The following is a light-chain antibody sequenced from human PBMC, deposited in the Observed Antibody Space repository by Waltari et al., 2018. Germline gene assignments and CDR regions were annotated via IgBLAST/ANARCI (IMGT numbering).Light chain of an antibody. J-gene: IGKJ1*01. V-gene: IGKV3-20*01. Sequence: DIVLTQSPVTLSLSPGERATLSCRASQSVGKYLAWYQQKPGQAPRLLIYDASTRATGIPDRFSGSGSGTDFSLTISRLEPEDFAVYYCQKYVNLPATFGQGTKVEI. CDR1: QSVGKY. CDR2: DAS. CDR3: QKYVNLPAT.